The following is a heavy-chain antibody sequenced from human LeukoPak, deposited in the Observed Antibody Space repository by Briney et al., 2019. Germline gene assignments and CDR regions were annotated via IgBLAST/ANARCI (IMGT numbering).Heavy chain of an antibody. J-gene: IGHJ4*02. CDR3: ARVSRGPHPYYYDSSGYMDY. Sequence: GGSLRLSCTASGFDFSSYAMSWVRQAPGKGLEWVSVISGSGGSTYHADSVRGRFTISRDNSKNTLYLQMNSLRAEDTAVYYGARVSRGPHPYYYDSSGYMDYWGQGTLVTVSS. CDR1: GFDFSSYA. V-gene: IGHV3-23*01. D-gene: IGHD3-22*01. CDR2: ISGSGGST.